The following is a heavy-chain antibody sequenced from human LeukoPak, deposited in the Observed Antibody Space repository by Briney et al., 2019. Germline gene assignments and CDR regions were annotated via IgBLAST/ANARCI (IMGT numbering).Heavy chain of an antibody. Sequence: PSETLSLTCTVSGGSISSSSYYWGWIRQPPGKGLEWIGSIYYSGSTYYNPSLRSRVTISVDTSKNQFSLKLSSVTAADTAVYYCARARYDFRGLTRYYFDYWGQGTLVTVSS. D-gene: IGHD3/OR15-3a*01. CDR3: ARARYDFRGLTRYYFDY. CDR2: IYYSGST. J-gene: IGHJ4*02. CDR1: GGSISSSSYY. V-gene: IGHV4-39*07.